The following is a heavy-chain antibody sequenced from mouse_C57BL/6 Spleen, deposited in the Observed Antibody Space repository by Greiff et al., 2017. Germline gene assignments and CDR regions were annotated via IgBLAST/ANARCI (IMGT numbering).Heavy chain of an antibody. J-gene: IGHJ4*01. D-gene: IGHD2-1*01. CDR3: ARRGIYYGNYRYAMDY. CDR1: GYSFTGYY. CDR2: INPSTGGT. V-gene: IGHV1-42*01. Sequence: EVQLQQSGPELVKPGASVKISCKASGYSFTGYYMNWVKQSPEKSLEWIGEINPSTGGTTYNQKFKAKATLTVDKSSSTAYMQLKSLTSEDSAVYYCARRGIYYGNYRYAMDYWGQGTSVTVSS.